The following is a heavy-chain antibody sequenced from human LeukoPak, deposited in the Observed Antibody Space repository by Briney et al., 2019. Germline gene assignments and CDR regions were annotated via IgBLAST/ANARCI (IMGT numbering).Heavy chain of an antibody. D-gene: IGHD3-10*01. J-gene: IGHJ4*02. Sequence: KPGGSLTLSCAVSGFTFSDAWMSWVRQAPGKGLEWVGHIKSNTFGETTDYPAPVKGRFTISRDDSKNTLFLQMDSLKTEDAAVYYCSTEYYGSANFNFWGQGTLVTVSS. CDR2: IKSNTFGETT. V-gene: IGHV3-15*01. CDR3: STEYYGSANFNF. CDR1: GFTFSDAW.